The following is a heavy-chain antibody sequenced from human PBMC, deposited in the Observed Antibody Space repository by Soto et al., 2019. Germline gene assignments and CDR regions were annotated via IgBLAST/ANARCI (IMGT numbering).Heavy chain of an antibody. CDR1: GGSISSSSYY. D-gene: IGHD3-22*01. V-gene: IGHV4-39*07. CDR3: ARGYYYDSSGYRYWYFDL. CDR2: IYYSGST. Sequence: PSETLSLTCTVSGGSISSSSYYWGWIRQPPGKGLEWIGSIYYSGSTNYNPSLKSRVTISVDTSKNQFSLKLSSVTAADTAVYYCARGYYYDSSGYRYWYFDLWGRGTLVTVSS. J-gene: IGHJ2*01.